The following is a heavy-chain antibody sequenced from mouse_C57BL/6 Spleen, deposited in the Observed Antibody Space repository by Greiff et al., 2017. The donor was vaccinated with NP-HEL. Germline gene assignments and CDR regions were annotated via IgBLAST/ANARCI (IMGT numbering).Heavy chain of an antibody. Sequence: VKLQESGAELVRPGASVTLSCKASGYTFTDYEMHWVKQTPVHGLEWIGAIDPETGGTAYNQKFKGKAILTADKSSSTAYMELRSLTSEDSAVYYCTRTPPYYGSSHWYFDVWGTGTTVTVSS. CDR2: IDPETGGT. CDR3: TRTPPYYGSSHWYFDV. V-gene: IGHV1-15*01. D-gene: IGHD1-1*01. J-gene: IGHJ1*03. CDR1: GYTFTDYE.